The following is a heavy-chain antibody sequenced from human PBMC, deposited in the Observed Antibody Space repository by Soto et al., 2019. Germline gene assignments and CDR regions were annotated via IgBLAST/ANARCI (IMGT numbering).Heavy chain of an antibody. CDR2: IYHSGSI. Sequence: QVQLQESGPGLVKPSGALSLTCAVSGGSISSSNWWSWVRQPPGKGLEEIGEIYHSGSINYNPSLKSRVSISVDKTKNQFSLKLSSVTAADTAAYYCARDIPVGPYYYDSRGYSPSGIRAFDIWGQGSMVSVSS. J-gene: IGHJ3*02. V-gene: IGHV4-4*02. D-gene: IGHD3-22*01. CDR1: GGSISSSNW. CDR3: ARDIPVGPYYYDSRGYSPSGIRAFDI.